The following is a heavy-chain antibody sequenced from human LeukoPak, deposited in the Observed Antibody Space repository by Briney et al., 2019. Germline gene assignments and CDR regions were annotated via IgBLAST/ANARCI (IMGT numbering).Heavy chain of an antibody. V-gene: IGHV3-11*01. CDR3: AREQVAYGDSRPFDI. D-gene: IGHD4-17*01. CDR1: EFPFGDYK. CDR2: ISSSGSTI. J-gene: IGHJ3*02. Sequence: GGSPGFSCAASEFPFGDYKRGWTPQPPGKGLEWVSYISSSGSTIYYADSVKGRFTISRDNAKNSLYLQMNSLRAEDTAVYYCAREQVAYGDSRPFDIWGQGTMVTVSS.